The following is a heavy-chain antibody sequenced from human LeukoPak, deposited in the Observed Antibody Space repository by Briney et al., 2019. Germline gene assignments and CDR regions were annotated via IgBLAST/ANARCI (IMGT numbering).Heavy chain of an antibody. V-gene: IGHV3-30-3*01. D-gene: IGHD5-18*01. CDR1: GFTFSSYA. Sequence: GGSLRLSCAASGFTFSSYAMRWVRQAPGKGLEWVAAISYDGSNKYYADSVKGRFTISRDNSKNTLYLQMNSLRAEDTAVYYCASMVDTAMVNYYYYGMDVWGQGTTVTVSS. CDR3: ASMVDTAMVNYYYYGMDV. CDR2: ISYDGSNK. J-gene: IGHJ6*02.